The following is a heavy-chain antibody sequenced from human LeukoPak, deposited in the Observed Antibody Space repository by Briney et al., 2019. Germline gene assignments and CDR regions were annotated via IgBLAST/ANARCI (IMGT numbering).Heavy chain of an antibody. CDR3: ARDPGGLSRDYYFDY. J-gene: IGHJ4*02. Sequence: SETLSLTCTVSGGSISSGSYYWSWIRQPAGKGLEWIGRIYTSGSTNYNPSLKSRVTISVDTSKNQFSLKLSSVTAADTAVYYCARDPGGLSRDYYFDYWGQGTLVTVSS. V-gene: IGHV4-61*02. CDR1: GGSISSGSYY. D-gene: IGHD2-21*02. CDR2: IYTSGST.